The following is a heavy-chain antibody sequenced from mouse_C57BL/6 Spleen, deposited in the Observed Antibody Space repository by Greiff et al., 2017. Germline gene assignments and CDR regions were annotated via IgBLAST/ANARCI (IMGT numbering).Heavy chain of an antibody. CDR1: GYAFSSSW. CDR3: ATLSHYYAMDY. J-gene: IGHJ4*01. Sequence: QVQLQQSGPELVKPGASVKISCKASGYAFSSSWMNWVKQRPGQGLEWIGRIYPGDGDTNYNGKFKGKATLTADKSSSTAYMQLSSLTSEDSAVYFCATLSHYYAMDYWGQGTSVTVSS. CDR2: IYPGDGDT. V-gene: IGHV1-82*01. D-gene: IGHD6-2*01.